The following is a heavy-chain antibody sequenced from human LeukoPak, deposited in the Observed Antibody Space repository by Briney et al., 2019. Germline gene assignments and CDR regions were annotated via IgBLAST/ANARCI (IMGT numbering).Heavy chain of an antibody. CDR1: GDPISSYH. V-gene: IGHV4-4*07. CDR2: FYTGGST. Sequence: SETLSLTCTVSGDPISSYHWSWIRQPAAKGLEWIERFYTGGSTNYNPSHKSRVTMSVDTSKNQFSLKLSSGTAADTAVYYCARDADYDFWSGYPDHYFDYWGQGTLVTVSS. CDR3: ARDADYDFWSGYPDHYFDY. D-gene: IGHD3-3*01. J-gene: IGHJ4*02.